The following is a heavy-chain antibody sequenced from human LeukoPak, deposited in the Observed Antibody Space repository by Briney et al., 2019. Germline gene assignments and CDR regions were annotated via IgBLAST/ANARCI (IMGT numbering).Heavy chain of an antibody. J-gene: IGHJ5*02. CDR2: IYYSGSA. V-gene: IGHV4-59*11. Sequence: SETLSLTCTVSGGSISSHYWSWIRQPPGKGLEWIGYIYYSGSANYNPSLKSRGTISVDTSKNQFSLKLSSVTAAETAVYYCARDIAASGNNWFDPWGQGTLVSVSS. D-gene: IGHD6-6*01. CDR3: ARDIAASGNNWFDP. CDR1: GGSISSHY.